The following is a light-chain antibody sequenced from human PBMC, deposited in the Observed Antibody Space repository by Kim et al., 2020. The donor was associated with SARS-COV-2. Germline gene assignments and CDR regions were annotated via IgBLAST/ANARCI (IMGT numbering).Light chain of an antibody. CDR1: QSIITY. CDR3: QPGLSTPLLT. V-gene: IGKV1-39*01. J-gene: IGKJ4*01. Sequence: DIQMIQSQSSLAAPVGNRVTIASRASQSIITYINWYQHKPGKAPKLLIYAASTLQSGVPSRSSGSGSGTDFIPTISSLQPEDFATYFCQPGLSTPLLTFGGGTKADIK. CDR2: AAS.